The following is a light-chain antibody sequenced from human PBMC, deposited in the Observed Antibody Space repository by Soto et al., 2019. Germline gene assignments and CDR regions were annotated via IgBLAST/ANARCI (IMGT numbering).Light chain of an antibody. CDR1: RSVSSSF. J-gene: IGKJ3*01. CDR2: GAS. Sequence: EIVLTQSPGTLSLSPGERATLSCRASRSVSSSFLAWYQQKPGQAPRLLIYGASSRATGIPDRFSGSGSGTDFTLIISRLEPEDFAVYYCQHYGNSLFTFGPGTKVDIK. V-gene: IGKV3-20*01. CDR3: QHYGNSLFT.